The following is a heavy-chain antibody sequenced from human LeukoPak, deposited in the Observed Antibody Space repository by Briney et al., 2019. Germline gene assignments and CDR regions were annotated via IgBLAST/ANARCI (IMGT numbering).Heavy chain of an antibody. D-gene: IGHD3-10*01. V-gene: IGHV7-4-1*02. CDR3: ARRGGISRNYYYMDV. J-gene: IGHJ6*03. CDR1: GYTFTSYD. CDR2: INTNTGNP. Sequence: ASVKVSCKASGYTFTSYDINWVRQAPGQGLEWMGWINTNTGNPTYAQGFTGRFVFSLDTSVSTAYLQISSLKAEDTAVYYCARRGGISRNYYYMDVWGTGTTVTVSS.